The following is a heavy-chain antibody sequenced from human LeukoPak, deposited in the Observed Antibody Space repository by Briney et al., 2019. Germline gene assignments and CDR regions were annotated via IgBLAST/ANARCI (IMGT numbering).Heavy chain of an antibody. V-gene: IGHV3-30*02. Sequence: GGSLRLSCAASGFTFSSYGMHWVRQAPGKGLEWVAFIRYDGSNKYYADSVKGRFTISRDNSKNTLYLQMNSLRAEDTAVYYCARVPIAAAHNIHWGQGTLVTVSS. CDR3: ARVPIAAAHNIH. D-gene: IGHD6-13*01. CDR2: IRYDGSNK. CDR1: GFTFSSYG. J-gene: IGHJ4*02.